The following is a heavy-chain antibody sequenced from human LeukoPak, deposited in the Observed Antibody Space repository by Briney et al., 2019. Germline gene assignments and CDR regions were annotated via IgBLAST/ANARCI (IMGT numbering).Heavy chain of an antibody. V-gene: IGHV1-69*05. J-gene: IGHJ4*02. Sequence: SVKVSCKASVGTFSSYAISWVRQAPGQGLEWMGGIIPIFGTANYAQKFQGRVTITTDESTSTAYMELSSLRSEDTAVYYYARDQGDSSGLAGSFDYWGQGTLVTVSS. CDR1: VGTFSSYA. CDR3: ARDQGDSSGLAGSFDY. CDR2: IIPIFGTA. D-gene: IGHD6-19*01.